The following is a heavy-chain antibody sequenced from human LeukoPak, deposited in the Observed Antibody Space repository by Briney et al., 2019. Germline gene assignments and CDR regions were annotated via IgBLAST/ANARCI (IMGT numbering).Heavy chain of an antibody. D-gene: IGHD2-2*02. CDR3: AKDQYQLLYET. CDR2: ISGSGGST. J-gene: IGHJ5*02. Sequence: GGSLRLSCAASGFTFSSYAISWVRQAPGKGLEWVSAISGSGGSTYYADPVKGRFTISRDNSKNTLYLQMNSLRAEDTAVYYCAKDQYQLLYETWGQGTLVTVSS. V-gene: IGHV3-23*01. CDR1: GFTFSSYA.